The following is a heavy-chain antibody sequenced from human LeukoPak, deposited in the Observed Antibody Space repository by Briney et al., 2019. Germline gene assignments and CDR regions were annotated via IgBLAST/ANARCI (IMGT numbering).Heavy chain of an antibody. CDR1: GFTFSSYW. V-gene: IGHV3-7*03. J-gene: IGHJ4*02. D-gene: IGHD3-10*01. CDR3: ARGGALLWFGESPLDY. Sequence: PGGSLRLSCAASGFTFSSYWMSWVRQAPGKGLEWVANIKQDGSEKYYVDSVKGRFTISRDDSKNSLYLQMNSLKTEDTAVYYCARGGALLWFGESPLDYWGQGTLVTVSS. CDR2: IKQDGSEK.